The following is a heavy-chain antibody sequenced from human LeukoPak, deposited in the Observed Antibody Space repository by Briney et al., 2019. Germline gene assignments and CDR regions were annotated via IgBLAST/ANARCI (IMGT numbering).Heavy chain of an antibody. Sequence: GGSLRLSCAASGFTFSSYAMSWVRQAPGKGLEWASAISGSGGSTYYADSVKGRFTISRDNSKNTLYLQMNSLRAEDTAVYYCAKDIYYDSSGYYFLRYYYYGMDVWGQGTTVTVSS. CDR2: ISGSGGST. V-gene: IGHV3-23*01. CDR1: GFTFSSYA. D-gene: IGHD3-22*01. CDR3: AKDIYYDSSGYYFLRYYYYGMDV. J-gene: IGHJ6*02.